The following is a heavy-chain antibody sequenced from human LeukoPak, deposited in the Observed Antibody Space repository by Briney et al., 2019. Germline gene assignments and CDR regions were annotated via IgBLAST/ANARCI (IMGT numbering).Heavy chain of an antibody. Sequence: GESLKTSCKAPGYSFTSYWIGWVRQMPGKGLEWMGIIYPGASDTRYSPSFQGQVTISADKSISTAYLQWSSLKASDTAMYYCTRCPTKDYFDYWGEGTLVTVSS. CDR3: TRCPTKDYFDY. J-gene: IGHJ4*02. CDR2: IYPGASDT. CDR1: GYSFTSYW. V-gene: IGHV5-51*01.